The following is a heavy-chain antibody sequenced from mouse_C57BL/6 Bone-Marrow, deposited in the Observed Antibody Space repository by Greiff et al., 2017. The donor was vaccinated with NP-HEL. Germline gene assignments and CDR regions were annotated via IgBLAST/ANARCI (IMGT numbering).Heavy chain of an antibody. Sequence: QVQLQQPGAELVKPGASVKLSCKASGYTFTSYWMHWVKQRPGQGLEWIGMIHPNSGSTNYNEKFKSKATLTVDKSSSTAYMQLSSLTSEDSAVYYCARRGIYYDYDGKRSDYWGQGTTLTVSS. J-gene: IGHJ2*01. CDR2: IHPNSGST. CDR1: GYTFTSYW. V-gene: IGHV1-64*01. D-gene: IGHD2-4*01. CDR3: ARRGIYYDYDGKRSDY.